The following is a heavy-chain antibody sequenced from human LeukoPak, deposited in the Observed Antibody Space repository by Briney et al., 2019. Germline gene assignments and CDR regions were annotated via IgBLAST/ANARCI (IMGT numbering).Heavy chain of an antibody. Sequence: PGGSLRLSCAAFGFTFSDSAMHWVRQASGKGLEWVGRVRKKADNYATAYAASVKGRFTISRDDSKNTAYLQMNSLKTEDTAVYYCVPTYFSDSSTFYPGYWGQGTLITVSS. D-gene: IGHD3-22*01. J-gene: IGHJ4*02. V-gene: IGHV3-73*01. CDR3: VPTYFSDSSTFYPGY. CDR1: GFTFSDSA. CDR2: VRKKADNYAT.